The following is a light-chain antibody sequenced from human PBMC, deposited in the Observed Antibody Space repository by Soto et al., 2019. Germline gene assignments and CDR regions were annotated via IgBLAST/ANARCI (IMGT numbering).Light chain of an antibody. CDR3: QQYNNWPRT. CDR2: GAS. Sequence: EIVLTQSPATLSLSPGERATVSCRASQSVSGNLAWYQQKPGQAPRLLIYGASTRATGIPARFSGSGSGTEFTLTISSLQSEDFAVYYCQQYNNWPRTFGQGTKVDIK. CDR1: QSVSGN. V-gene: IGKV3-15*01. J-gene: IGKJ1*01.